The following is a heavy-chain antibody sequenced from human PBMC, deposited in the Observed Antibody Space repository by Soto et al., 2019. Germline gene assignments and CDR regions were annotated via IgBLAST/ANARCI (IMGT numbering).Heavy chain of an antibody. J-gene: IGHJ6*02. D-gene: IGHD3-16*01. CDR2: IIPIFGTA. CDR3: ARAGGAANTSSKLFYYYYGMDV. CDR1: GGTFSSYA. Sequence: ASVKVSCKASGGTFSSYAISWVRQAPGQGLEWMGGIIPIFGTANYAQKFQGRVTITADESTSTAYMELSSLRSEDTAVYYCARAGGAANTSSKLFYYYYGMDVWGQGTTVTVS. V-gene: IGHV1-69*13.